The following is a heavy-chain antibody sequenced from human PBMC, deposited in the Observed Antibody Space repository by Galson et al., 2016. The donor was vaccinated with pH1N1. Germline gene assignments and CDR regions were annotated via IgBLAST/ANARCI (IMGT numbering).Heavy chain of an antibody. CDR3: TRDLGRLRDY. CDR1: GYTFINYY. J-gene: IGHJ4*02. Sequence: SVKVSCKASGYTFINYYFHWVRQAPGQGLEWIGVIDPSNGGTTYAQKFQARVTMTRDTSTSTVYMDLSSLKAEDTAVYYCTRDLGRLRDYWGQGTLVTVSS. CDR2: IDPSNGGT. V-gene: IGHV1-46*01. D-gene: IGHD1-26*01.